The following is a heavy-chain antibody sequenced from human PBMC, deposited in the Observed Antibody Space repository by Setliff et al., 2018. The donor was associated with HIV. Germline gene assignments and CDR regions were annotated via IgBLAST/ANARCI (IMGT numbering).Heavy chain of an antibody. CDR1: GFTFSSYW. D-gene: IGHD2-2*01. J-gene: IGHJ1*01. Sequence: GGSLRLSCAASGFTFSSYWMHWVRQAPGKGLVWVSPINSDGSSTTYADSVMGRFTISRDNAKNTLYLQMNSLRAEDTDVSYCARDDCSSISCNGKSGFQHWGQGTLVTVSS. V-gene: IGHV3-74*03. CDR3: ARDDCSSISCNGKSGFQH. CDR2: INSDGSST.